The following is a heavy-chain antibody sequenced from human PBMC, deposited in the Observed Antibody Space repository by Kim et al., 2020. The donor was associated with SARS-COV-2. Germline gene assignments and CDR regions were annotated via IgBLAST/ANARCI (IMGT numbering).Heavy chain of an antibody. J-gene: IGHJ3*01. CDR2: T. CDR3: ARGPGGAALDV. D-gene: IGHD3-16*01. V-gene: IGHV1-2*02. Sequence: TYYAQMFQGRVTMTRDRSTTTAYMEFTGLRSDDTAIYFCARGPGGAALDVWGQGTLVTVSS.